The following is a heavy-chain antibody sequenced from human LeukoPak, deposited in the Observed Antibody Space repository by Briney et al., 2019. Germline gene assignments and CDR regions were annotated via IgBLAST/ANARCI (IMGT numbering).Heavy chain of an antibody. CDR1: GFTFRSYW. V-gene: IGHV3-7*01. CDR3: ARNVDAFDI. CDR2: INQHGSEK. J-gene: IGHJ3*02. Sequence: GGSLRLSCTASGFTFRSYWMSWVRQAPGKGLEWVANINQHGSEKYYVDSVKGRLTISRDNAKNSLFLQLNSPRADDTAVYYCARNVDAFDIWGQGTMVTVSS.